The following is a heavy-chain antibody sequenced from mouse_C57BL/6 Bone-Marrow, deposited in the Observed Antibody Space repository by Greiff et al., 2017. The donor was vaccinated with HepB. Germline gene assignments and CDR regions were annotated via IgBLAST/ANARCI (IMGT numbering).Heavy chain of an antibody. CDR2: INPSTGGT. CDR1: GYSFTGYY. CDR3: ASSPLAYYAMDY. J-gene: IGHJ4*01. V-gene: IGHV1-42*01. Sequence: VQLQQSGPELVKPGASVKISCKASGYSFTGYYMNWVKQNPEKSLEWIGEINPSTGGTTYNQKFKAKATLTVDKSSSTAYMQLKSLTSEDSAVYYCASSPLAYYAMDYRGKGTTVT.